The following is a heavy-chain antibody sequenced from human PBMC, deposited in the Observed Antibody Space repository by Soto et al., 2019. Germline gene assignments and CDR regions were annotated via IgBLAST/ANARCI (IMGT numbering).Heavy chain of an antibody. CDR1: GGSVTNSSYY. CDR3: VSQRTTVTTQAYFDY. D-gene: IGHD4-4*01. V-gene: IGHV4-39*01. CDR2: DYYRGRS. Sequence: SETLSPTCTVSGGSVTNSSYYWGWIRQSPGKGLEWIGSDYYRGRSYSKSSVKSRVTISVDTSKNQFSLNLNSVTASDTAVYFCVSQRTTVTTQAYFDYWGPGALVTVSS. J-gene: IGHJ4*02.